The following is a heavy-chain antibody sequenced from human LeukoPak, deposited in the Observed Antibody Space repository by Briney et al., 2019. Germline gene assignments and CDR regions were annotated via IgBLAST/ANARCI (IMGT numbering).Heavy chain of an antibody. CDR3: AKSMVSGSSHWYFDL. CDR1: GFAFSFYA. Sequence: GGSLRLSCAASGFAFSFYAMSWLRQPPGKGLEWVSTINANSGTTSYAASVRGRFTISRDNSKNSLYLQMNSLRTEDTALYYCAKSMVSGSSHWYFDLWGRGTLVTVSS. CDR2: INANSGTT. V-gene: IGHV3-23*01. J-gene: IGHJ2*01. D-gene: IGHD3-10*01.